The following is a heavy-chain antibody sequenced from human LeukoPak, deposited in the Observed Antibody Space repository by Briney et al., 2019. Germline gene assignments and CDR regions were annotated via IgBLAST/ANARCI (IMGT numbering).Heavy chain of an antibody. D-gene: IGHD1-7*01. Sequence: ASVKVSCQASGYTFTSCDINWVRQATGHGLEWMGWMNPNSGNTGYAQKFQGRVTMTRNTSISTAYMELSSLTSEDTAVYYCAREHNWDYVGDRRFDPWGQGTLVTVSS. CDR1: GYTFTSCD. J-gene: IGHJ5*02. CDR2: MNPNSGNT. CDR3: AREHNWDYVGDRRFDP. V-gene: IGHV1-8*01.